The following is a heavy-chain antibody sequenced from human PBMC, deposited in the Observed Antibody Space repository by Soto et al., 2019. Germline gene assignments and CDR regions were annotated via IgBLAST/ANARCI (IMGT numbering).Heavy chain of an antibody. Sequence: EVQLLESGGGLVQPGESLRLSCAASGFTFGSYAMSWVRQAPGKGLEWVAAISGRGDNTYYTDSVKGRFTISRDNSRNTLQLQMNSLIAEDAAVSFCAKDPGKGSGSDFGNWGRGIQVTVSS. CDR2: ISGRGDNT. D-gene: IGHD2-15*01. V-gene: IGHV3-23*01. CDR3: AKDPGKGSGSDFGN. J-gene: IGHJ4*02. CDR1: GFTFGSYA.